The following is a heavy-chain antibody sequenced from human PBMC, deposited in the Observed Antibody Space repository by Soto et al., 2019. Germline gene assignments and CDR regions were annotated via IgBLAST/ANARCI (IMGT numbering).Heavy chain of an antibody. CDR3: AKDPAAYSSGWGNWFDP. Sequence: EVQLLESGGGLVQPGGSLRLSCAASGFTFSSYAMSWVRQAPGKGLEWVSAIRGNGGSTYYADSVKGRFTISRDNSKNTLYLQMNSLRAEDTAVYYCAKDPAAYSSGWGNWFDPWGQGTLVSVSS. CDR2: IRGNGGST. V-gene: IGHV3-23*01. J-gene: IGHJ5*02. D-gene: IGHD6-19*01. CDR1: GFTFSSYA.